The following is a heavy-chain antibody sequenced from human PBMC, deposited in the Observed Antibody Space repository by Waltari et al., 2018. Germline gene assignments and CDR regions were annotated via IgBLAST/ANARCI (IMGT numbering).Heavy chain of an antibody. V-gene: IGHV3-7*01. J-gene: IGHJ3*02. CDR2: IKQDGSEK. CDR3: ARGRSGYFFDI. Sequence: EVQLVESGGGLVQPGGSLRLSCAASGFTFSSYWMRWVRQAPGKGLEWVANIKQDGSEKYYVDSVKGRFTISRDNAKNSLYLQMNSLRAEDTAVYYCARGRSGYFFDIWGQGTMVTVSS. CDR1: GFTFSSYW. D-gene: IGHD3-22*01.